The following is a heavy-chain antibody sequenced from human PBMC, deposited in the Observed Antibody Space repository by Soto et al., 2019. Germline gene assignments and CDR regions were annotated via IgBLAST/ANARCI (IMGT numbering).Heavy chain of an antibody. J-gene: IGHJ6*02. CDR2: IIPIFGTA. CDR1: GGTFSSYA. V-gene: IGHV1-69*13. D-gene: IGHD6-6*01. Sequence: SVKVSCKASGGTFSSYAISWVRQAPGQGLEWMGGIIPIFGTANYAQKFQGRVTITADESTSTAYMELSSLRSEDTAVYYCARLRSDLFEYSSSPYYYGMAVWGQGTTVTVSS. CDR3: ARLRSDLFEYSSSPYYYGMAV.